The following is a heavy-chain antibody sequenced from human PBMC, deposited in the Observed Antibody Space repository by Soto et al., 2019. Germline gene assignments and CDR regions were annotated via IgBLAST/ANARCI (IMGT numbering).Heavy chain of an antibody. J-gene: IGHJ6*02. CDR2: FDPEDGET. V-gene: IGHV1-24*01. D-gene: IGHD3-10*01. CDR3: ARLVYGLGDYYGSGSYASDGMDV. CDR1: GYTLTELS. Sequence: ASVKVSCKVSGYTLTELSMHWVRQAPGKGLEWMGGFDPEDGETIYAQKFQGRVTMTEDTSTDTAYMELSSLKASDTAMYYCARLVYGLGDYYGSGSYASDGMDVWGQGTTVTVSS.